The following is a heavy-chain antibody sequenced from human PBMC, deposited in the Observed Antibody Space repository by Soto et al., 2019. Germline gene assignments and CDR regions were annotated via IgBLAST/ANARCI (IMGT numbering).Heavy chain of an antibody. CDR3: PRDKGLGESDV. CDR1: GYSFTMYG. Sequence: QVQLVQSGAEVKKPGASVKVSCKASGYSFTMYGISWVRQAPGQGLEWMGWISAYNGNTNYAQKLQGRVTMTTDTSTSRAYMELRGLRSDGTAVYYCPRDKGLGESDVWGQGTTATVSS. V-gene: IGHV1-18*01. D-gene: IGHD3-16*01. J-gene: IGHJ6*02. CDR2: ISAYNGNT.